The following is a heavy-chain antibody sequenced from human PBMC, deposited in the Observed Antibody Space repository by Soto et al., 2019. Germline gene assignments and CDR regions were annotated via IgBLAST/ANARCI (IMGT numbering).Heavy chain of an antibody. Sequence: PSETLSLTCAVYGGSFSGYYWSWIRQPPGKGLEWIGEINHSGSTNYNPSLKSRVTISVDTSKNQFSLKLSSVTAADTAVYYCASYKDVSWYISRRVLHGYGMDVWGQGTTVTVSS. J-gene: IGHJ6*02. CDR3: ASYKDVSWYISRRVLHGYGMDV. CDR1: GGSFSGYY. CDR2: INHSGST. D-gene: IGHD6-13*01. V-gene: IGHV4-34*01.